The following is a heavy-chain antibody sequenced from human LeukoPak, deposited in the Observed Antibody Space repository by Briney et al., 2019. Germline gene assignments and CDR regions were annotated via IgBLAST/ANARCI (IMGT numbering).Heavy chain of an antibody. Sequence: SSETLSLTCTVSGGSITFYYWSWIRQPPGKGLEWLGYIYDSESTNYNPSHKSRVTISVDTSKNQFSLKLRSVTAADTAVYYCARHSRFQQLGSFDSWGQGALVTVSS. J-gene: IGHJ4*02. V-gene: IGHV4-59*08. CDR1: GGSITFYY. CDR3: ARHSRFQQLGSFDS. D-gene: IGHD6-13*01. CDR2: IYDSEST.